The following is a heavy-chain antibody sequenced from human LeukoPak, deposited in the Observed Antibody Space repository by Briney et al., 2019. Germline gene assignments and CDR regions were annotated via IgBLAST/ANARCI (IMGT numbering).Heavy chain of an antibody. Sequence: GASVKVSCKASGYTFTSYYIHWMRQAPGQGLEWMGWINPNSGGTNYAQKFQGRVTMTRDTSISTAYMELSRLRSDDTAVYYCARVGWNADFCYWGQGTLVNVSS. CDR2: INPNSGGT. J-gene: IGHJ4*02. CDR1: GYTFTSYY. CDR3: ARVGWNADFCY. V-gene: IGHV1-2*02. D-gene: IGHD1-1*01.